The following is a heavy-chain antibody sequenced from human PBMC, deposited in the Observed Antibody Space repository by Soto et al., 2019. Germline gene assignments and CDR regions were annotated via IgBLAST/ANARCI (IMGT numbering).Heavy chain of an antibody. CDR2: INADGRTT. D-gene: IGHD2-21*02. Sequence: EVQLVESGGGLGQPGGSLRLSCAVSGFTYGNYWMHWVRQPPGRGLMWVARINADGRTTSYADSVEGRFAISRDNAKNTLSLEMNSLRAEDTAIYYCARDFTAAETPGDDFDYWGQGTLVTVSS. CDR1: GFTYGNYW. J-gene: IGHJ4*02. CDR3: ARDFTAAETPGDDFDY. V-gene: IGHV3-74*01.